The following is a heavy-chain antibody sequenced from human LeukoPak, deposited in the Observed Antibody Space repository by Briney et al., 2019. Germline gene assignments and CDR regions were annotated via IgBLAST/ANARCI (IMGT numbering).Heavy chain of an antibody. D-gene: IGHD3-22*01. CDR1: GYTFTSYG. V-gene: IGHV1-69*13. CDR3: ARAFYDSSGYYPYYFDY. CDR2: IIPIFGTA. J-gene: IGHJ4*02. Sequence: ASVKVSCKASGYTFTSYGISWVRQAPGQGLEWMGGIIPIFGTANYAQKFQGRVTITADESTSTAYMELSSLRSEDTAVYYCARAFYDSSGYYPYYFDYWGQGTLVTVSS.